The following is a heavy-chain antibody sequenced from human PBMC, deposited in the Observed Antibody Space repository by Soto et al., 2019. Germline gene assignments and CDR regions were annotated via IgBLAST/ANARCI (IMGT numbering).Heavy chain of an antibody. J-gene: IGHJ5*02. CDR2: IYHSGST. CDR1: GGSISSYS. Sequence: SETLSLTCTVSGGSISSYSWSWIRQPPGKGLEWIGYIYHSGSTYYNPSLKSRVTISVDRSKNQFSLKLSSVTDADTAVYYCARVTGPWGQGTLVTVSS. V-gene: IGHV4-30-2*01. CDR3: ARVTGP.